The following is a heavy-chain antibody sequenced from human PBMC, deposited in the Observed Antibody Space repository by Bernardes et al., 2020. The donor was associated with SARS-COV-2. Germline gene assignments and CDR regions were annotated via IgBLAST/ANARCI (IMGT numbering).Heavy chain of an antibody. J-gene: IGHJ6*03. CDR1: GGSISSYY. V-gene: IGHV4-59*01. Sequence: SETLSLTCTVSGGSISSYYWSWIRQPPGKGLEWIGYIYYSGSTNYNPSLKSRVTISVDTSKNQFSLKLSSVTAADTAVYYCARLSPYGYDFWSGYYTSDYYYYMDVWGKGTTVTVSS. CDR2: IYYSGST. CDR3: ARLSPYGYDFWSGYYTSDYYYYMDV. D-gene: IGHD3-3*01.